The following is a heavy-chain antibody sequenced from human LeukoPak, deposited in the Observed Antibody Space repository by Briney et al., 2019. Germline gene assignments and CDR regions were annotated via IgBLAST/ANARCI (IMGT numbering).Heavy chain of an antibody. J-gene: IGHJ2*01. CDR1: GGSISSGGYS. D-gene: IGHD4-17*01. Sequence: SQTLSLTCAVSGGSISSGGYSWSWIRQPPGKGLEWIGYIYHSGSTYYNPSLKSRVTISVDRSKNQFSLKLSSVTAADTAVYYCARDTPPDYGGWYFDLWGRGTLVTVSS. V-gene: IGHV4-30-2*01. CDR2: IYHSGST. CDR3: ARDTPPDYGGWYFDL.